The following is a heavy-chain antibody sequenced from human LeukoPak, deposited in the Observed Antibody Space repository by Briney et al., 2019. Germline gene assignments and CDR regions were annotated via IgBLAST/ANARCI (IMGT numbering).Heavy chain of an antibody. CDR2: IYYSGTT. J-gene: IGHJ4*02. V-gene: IGHV4-39*07. Sequence: SETLSLTCTVSGGSITNNYWGWIRQPPGKGLEWIGNIYYSGTTYYNPSLKSRVTISVDMSKKQFSLKMSSVTAADTAVYYCAREAPPGHSSSWYNWGQGTLVTVSS. CDR3: AREAPPGHSSSWYN. D-gene: IGHD6-13*01. CDR1: GGSITNNY.